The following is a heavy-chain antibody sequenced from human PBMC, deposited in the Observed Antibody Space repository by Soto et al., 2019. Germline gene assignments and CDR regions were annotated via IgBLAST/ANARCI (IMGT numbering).Heavy chain of an antibody. D-gene: IGHD6-6*01. CDR1: SGSFRGYY. CDR2: ISQSGNT. Sequence: PSETLSLPGSIYSGSFRGYYWSWIRQPPGKGLEWIGEISQSGNTNYSPSLKSRVSISIDTSMKQFSLNLASVSAADTAVYYCARAPKVSGSSQTRPDFWGQGTLVTVSS. CDR3: ARAPKVSGSSQTRPDF. V-gene: IGHV4-34*01. J-gene: IGHJ4*02.